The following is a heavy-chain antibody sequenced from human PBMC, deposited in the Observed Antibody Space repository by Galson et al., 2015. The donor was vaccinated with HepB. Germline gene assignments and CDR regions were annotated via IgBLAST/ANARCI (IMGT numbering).Heavy chain of an antibody. D-gene: IGHD3-16*02. CDR1: GFTFSSYW. CDR2: INSDGSST. J-gene: IGHJ4*02. V-gene: IGHV3-74*01. CDR3: AREEGNDYVWGSYRTRAPDY. Sequence: SLRLSCAASGFTFSSYWMHWVRQAPGKGLVWVSRINSDGSSTSYADSVKGRFTISRDNAKNTLYLQMNSLRAEDTAVYYCAREEGNDYVWGSYRTRAPDYWGQGTLVTVSS.